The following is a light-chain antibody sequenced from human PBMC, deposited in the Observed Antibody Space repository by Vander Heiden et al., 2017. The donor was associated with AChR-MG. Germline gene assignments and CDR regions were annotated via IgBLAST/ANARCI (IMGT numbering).Light chain of an antibody. CDR2: GAS. V-gene: IGKV3-20*01. CDR1: PSLNSYY. CDR3: QQYNKPPWT. J-gene: IGKJ1*01. Sequence: IVLTQSPGTLSLSPGERATPSCRASPSLNSYYLAWYQQKPGQAPRLLSYGASSRATGIPDRFSGSGSGTDFTLTISRLEPEDFAVYYCQQYNKPPWTFGQGTKVEIK.